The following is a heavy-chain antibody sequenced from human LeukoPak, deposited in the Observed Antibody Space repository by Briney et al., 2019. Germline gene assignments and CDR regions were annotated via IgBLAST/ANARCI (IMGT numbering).Heavy chain of an antibody. CDR3: ARDSDFWSGYYDY. CDR1: GFTFSSYR. D-gene: IGHD3-3*01. Sequence: GGSLRLSCVASGFTFSSYRMNWVRQAPGKGLEWVSSISSSSSYIYYADSLKGRFTISRDNAKNSLYLQMNSLRAEDTAVYYCARDSDFWSGYYDYWGQETLVAVSS. V-gene: IGHV3-21*01. J-gene: IGHJ4*02. CDR2: ISSSSSYI.